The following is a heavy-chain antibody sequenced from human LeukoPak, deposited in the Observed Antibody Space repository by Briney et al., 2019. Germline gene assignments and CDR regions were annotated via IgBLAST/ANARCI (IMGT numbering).Heavy chain of an antibody. J-gene: IGHJ4*02. D-gene: IGHD3-16*02. Sequence: TSETLSLTCAVYGGSFSGYYWSWIRQPPGKGLEWIGEINHSGSTNYNPYLKSRVTISVDTSKNQFSLKLSTLTAADTAVYYCARLRRIMITFGGVIVKNYYFDYWGQGTLVTVSS. CDR2: INHSGST. CDR3: ARLRRIMITFGGVIVKNYYFDY. CDR1: GGSFSGYY. V-gene: IGHV4-34*01.